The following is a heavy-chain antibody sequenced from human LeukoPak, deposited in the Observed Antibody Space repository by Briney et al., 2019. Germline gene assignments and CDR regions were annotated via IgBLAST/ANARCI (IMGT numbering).Heavy chain of an antibody. J-gene: IGHJ6*02. CDR2: ISGSGGST. CDR3: AKSKAVVTHYGMDV. V-gene: IGHV3-23*01. Sequence: PGGSLRLSCAASGFTFSSYAMSWVRQAPGKGLEWVSAISGSGGSTYYADSVKGRFTISRDNSKNTLYLQMNSLRAEDTAVYYCAKSKAVVTHYGMDVWGQGTTVTVSS. D-gene: IGHD2-2*01. CDR1: GFTFSSYA.